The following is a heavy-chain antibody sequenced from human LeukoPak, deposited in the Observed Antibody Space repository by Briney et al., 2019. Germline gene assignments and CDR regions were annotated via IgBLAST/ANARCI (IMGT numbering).Heavy chain of an antibody. CDR1: GDSVSSNSAT. CDR3: ARDTGAAISTLDI. V-gene: IGHV6-1*01. D-gene: IGHD5-12*01. CDR2: TYYRSKWYN. J-gene: IGHJ3*02. Sequence: SQTLSLTCAISGDSVSSNSATWNWLRQSPSRGLQWLGRTYYRSKWYNDYAVFVKSRITVNPDTSKNQFSLQLNSVTPEDTAVYYCARDTGAAISTLDIWGQGTMVTVSS.